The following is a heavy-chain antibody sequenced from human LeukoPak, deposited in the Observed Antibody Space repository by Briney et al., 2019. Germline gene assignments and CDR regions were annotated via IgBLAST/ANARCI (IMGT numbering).Heavy chain of an antibody. D-gene: IGHD1-26*01. CDR2: ISYNGGST. V-gene: IGHV3-64*01. J-gene: IGHJ4*02. Sequence: GGSLRLSCAASGFTFSSYSMNWVRQAPGKGLEYVSSISYNGGSTYYANSVKGRFTISRDNSKNTLYLQMGSLRAEDMAVYYCARLAGGSYSDYWGQGTLVTVSS. CDR3: ARLAGGSYSDY. CDR1: GFTFSSYS.